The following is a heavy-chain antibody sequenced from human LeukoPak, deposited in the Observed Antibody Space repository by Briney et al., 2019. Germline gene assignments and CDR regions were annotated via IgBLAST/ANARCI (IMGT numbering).Heavy chain of an antibody. V-gene: IGHV3-30-3*01. CDR3: ARMDGGDVYPPYHYYGMDV. CDR1: GFTFSSYA. Sequence: GRSLRLSCAASGFTFSSYAMHWVRQAPGKGLEWVAVISYDGSNKYYADSVKGRFTISRDNSKNTLYLQMNSLRAEDTAVYYCARMDGGDVYPPYHYYGMDVWGQGATVTVSS. D-gene: IGHD2-21*01. J-gene: IGHJ6*02. CDR2: ISYDGSNK.